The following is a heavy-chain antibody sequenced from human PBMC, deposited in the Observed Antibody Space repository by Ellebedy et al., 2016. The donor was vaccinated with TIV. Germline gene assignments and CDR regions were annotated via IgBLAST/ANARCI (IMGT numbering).Heavy chain of an antibody. D-gene: IGHD6-19*01. CDR1: GYTLTELS. CDR2: FDPEDGET. CDR3: ATQVYSSGWWDLNWFDP. V-gene: IGHV1-24*01. Sequence: ASVKVSXXVSGYTLTELSMHWVRQAPGKGLEWMGGFDPEDGETIYAQKFQGRVTMTEDTSTDTAYMELSSLRSEDTAVYYCATQVYSSGWWDLNWFDPWGQGTLVTVSS. J-gene: IGHJ5*02.